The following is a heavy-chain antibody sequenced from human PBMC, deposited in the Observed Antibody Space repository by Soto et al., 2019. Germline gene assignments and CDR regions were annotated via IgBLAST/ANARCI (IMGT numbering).Heavy chain of an antibody. Sequence: QITLKESGPTLVKPTQTLTLTCTFSGFSLSTSGVGVGWIRQPPGKALEWLALIYWDDDKRYSPSLKSRLTITKDTSKNQVVLTMTNMDPVDTATYYCAHRPLTWNVDDAFDIWGQGTMVTVSS. CDR2: IYWDDDK. CDR1: GFSLSTSGVG. CDR3: AHRPLTWNVDDAFDI. D-gene: IGHD1-1*01. J-gene: IGHJ3*02. V-gene: IGHV2-5*02.